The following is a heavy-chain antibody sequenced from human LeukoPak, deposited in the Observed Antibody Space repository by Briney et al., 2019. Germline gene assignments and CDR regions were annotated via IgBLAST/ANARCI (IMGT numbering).Heavy chain of an antibody. CDR2: ISSSGSTI. V-gene: IGHV3-48*03. J-gene: IGHJ4*02. Sequence: GGSLRLSCAASGFTFSSYEMNWVRQAPGKGLEGVSYISSSGSTIYYADSVKGRFTISRDNAKNSLYLQMNSLRAEDTAVYYCARSGYDYVWGSYRLRRLVDYWGQGTLVTVSS. D-gene: IGHD3-16*02. CDR1: GFTFSSYE. CDR3: ARSGYDYVWGSYRLRRLVDY.